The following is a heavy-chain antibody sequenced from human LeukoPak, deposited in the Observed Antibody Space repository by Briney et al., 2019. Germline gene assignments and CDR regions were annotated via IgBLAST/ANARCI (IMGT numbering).Heavy chain of an antibody. V-gene: IGHV4-39*01. J-gene: IGHJ3*02. CDR3: ASQKGSHGAFDI. CDR2: IYYSGST. D-gene: IGHD6-6*01. Sequence: SETLSLTCTVSGDSISSSSYYWGWIRQPPGKGLEWIGSIYYSGSTYYNPSLKSRVTISVDTSKNQFSLKLSSVTAADTAVYYCASQKGSHGAFDIWGQGTMVTVSS. CDR1: GDSISSSSYY.